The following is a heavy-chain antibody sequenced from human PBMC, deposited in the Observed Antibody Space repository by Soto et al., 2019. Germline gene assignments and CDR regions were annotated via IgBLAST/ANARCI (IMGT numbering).Heavy chain of an antibody. V-gene: IGHV4-30-4*01. CDR3: ARDCGGDCYSRDGMDV. CDR1: GGSISSGDYY. D-gene: IGHD2-21*02. J-gene: IGHJ6*02. CDR2: IYYSGST. Sequence: QVQLQESGPGLVKPSQTLSLTCTVSGGSISSGDYYWSWIRQPPGKGLEWIGYIYYSGSTYYNPSLKSRVTISVDTSKNQFSLKLSSVTAADTAVYYCARDCGGDCYSRDGMDVWGQGTTVTVSS.